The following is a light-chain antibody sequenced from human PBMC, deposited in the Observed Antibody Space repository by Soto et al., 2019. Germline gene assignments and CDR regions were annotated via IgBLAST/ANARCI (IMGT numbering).Light chain of an antibody. V-gene: IGKV1-5*01. CDR3: QQYNTYSKT. CDR1: QSISTW. CDR2: DAS. J-gene: IGKJ1*01. Sequence: IKMSQSPSTLSASVGDRLTITCRASQSISTWLAWYQQRPGKAPKLLILDASSLESGVPSRFSGSGSGTEFTLTISSLQPDDFATYYCQQYNTYSKTFGQGTKVDIK.